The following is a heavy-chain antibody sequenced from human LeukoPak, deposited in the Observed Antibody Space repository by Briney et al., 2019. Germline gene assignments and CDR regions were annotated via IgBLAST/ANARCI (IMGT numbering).Heavy chain of an antibody. CDR3: ARCGYSYGYYYYYMDV. CDR2: IYSSGST. Sequence: PGGSLRLSCAASGFTVSSNYMSWVRQAPGKGLEWVSGIYSSGSTYYADSVKGRFTISRDNSKNTLYLQMNRLRAEDTAVYYCARCGYSYGYYYYYMDVWGKGTTVTVSS. J-gene: IGHJ6*03. CDR1: GFTVSSNY. D-gene: IGHD5-18*01. V-gene: IGHV3-53*01.